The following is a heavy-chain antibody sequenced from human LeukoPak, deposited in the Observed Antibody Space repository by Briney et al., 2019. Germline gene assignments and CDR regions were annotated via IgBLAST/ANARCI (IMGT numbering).Heavy chain of an antibody. V-gene: IGHV1-69*05. D-gene: IGHD3-10*01. J-gene: IGHJ4*02. CDR1: GGIFSNYT. Sequence: SVKVSCKASGGIFSNYTISWVRQAPGQGLEWMGGVTPILGAPNYAQKFQGRVTINTDESTSTAYMDSSLRSEDTAVYYCARRIGSFGELLVKRTNYPIDYWGQGALVTVSS. CDR2: VTPILGAP. CDR3: ARRIGSFGELLVKRTNYPIDY.